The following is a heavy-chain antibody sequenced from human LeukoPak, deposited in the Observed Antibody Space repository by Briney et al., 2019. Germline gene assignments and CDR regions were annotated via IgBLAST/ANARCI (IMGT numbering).Heavy chain of an antibody. CDR2: IRSKANNYAT. V-gene: IGHV3-73*01. J-gene: IGHJ3*02. CDR1: GFTFSGSP. CDR3: TRQLSDAFDI. Sequence: GGSLRLSCAASGFTFSGSPVHWVRQASGKGLEWVGRIRSKANNYATAYAASVKGRSTISRDDSRNTAYLQMNSLKTEDTAVYYCTRQLSDAFDIWGQGTMVTVSS.